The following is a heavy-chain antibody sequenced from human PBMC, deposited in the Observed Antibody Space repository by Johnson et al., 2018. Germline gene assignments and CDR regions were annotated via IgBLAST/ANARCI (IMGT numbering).Heavy chain of an antibody. J-gene: IGHJ6*03. Sequence: VQLVESGGGLVQPGGSLRLSCAASGFTFSSYSMNWVRQAPGKGLEWVSVIYSGGSTYYADSVKGRFTISRDNSKNTLYLQMNSRRAEDTAVYYCARGDSSSWYNNYYYMDVWGKGATVTVSS. CDR2: IYSGGST. CDR1: GFTFSSYS. CDR3: ARGDSSSWYNNYYYMDV. D-gene: IGHD6-13*01. V-gene: IGHV3-66*02.